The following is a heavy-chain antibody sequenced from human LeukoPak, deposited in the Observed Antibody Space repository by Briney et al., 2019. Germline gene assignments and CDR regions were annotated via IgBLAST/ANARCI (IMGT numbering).Heavy chain of an antibody. CDR3: ARDLSRLKVVPAATNWFDP. CDR1: GYTFTGYY. D-gene: IGHD2-2*01. Sequence: GASVKVSCKASGYTFTGYYMHWVRQAPGQGLEWMGWINPNSGGTNYAQKFQGRVTMTRDTSISTAYMELSRLRSDDTAVYYCARDLSRLKVVPAATNWFDPWGQGTLVTVSS. J-gene: IGHJ5*02. V-gene: IGHV1-2*02. CDR2: INPNSGGT.